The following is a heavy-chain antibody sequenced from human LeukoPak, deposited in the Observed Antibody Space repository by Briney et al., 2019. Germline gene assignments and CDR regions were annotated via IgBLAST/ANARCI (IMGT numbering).Heavy chain of an antibody. V-gene: IGHV4-59*08. CDR1: GGSISSYY. Sequence: SETLSLTCSVSGGSISSYYWSWIRQPPGKGLEWIGYIYYSGSTNYNPSLKSRVTMSVDTSKNQFSLKLSSVTAADTAVYYCAGRSLSHSGYWGQGTLVTVSS. J-gene: IGHJ4*02. CDR2: IYYSGST. D-gene: IGHD6-13*01. CDR3: AGRSLSHSGY.